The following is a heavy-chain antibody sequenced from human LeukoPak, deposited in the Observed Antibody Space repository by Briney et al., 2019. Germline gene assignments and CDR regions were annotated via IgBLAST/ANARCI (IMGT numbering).Heavy chain of an antibody. CDR3: ARGATVTSKDFDY. CDR2: IYYSGST. V-gene: IGHV4-59*01. Sequence: SETLSFTCTVSGGSISSYYWSWIRQPPGKGLEWIGYIYYSGSTNYNPSLKSRVTISVDTSKNQFSLKLSSVTAADTAVYYCARGATVTSKDFDYWGQGTLVTVSS. CDR1: GGSISSYY. D-gene: IGHD4-17*01. J-gene: IGHJ4*02.